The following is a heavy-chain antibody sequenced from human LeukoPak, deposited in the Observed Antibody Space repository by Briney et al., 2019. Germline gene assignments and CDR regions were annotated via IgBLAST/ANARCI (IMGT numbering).Heavy chain of an antibody. Sequence: SETLSLTCTVSGGSISSYYWSWIRQPPGKGLEWIGNIYYSGTSYYNPSLKSRVTISIDTSKNQVSLKLSSVTAADTAVYYCARGNILSGYCFDFWGQGALVTVSS. CDR1: GGSISSYY. V-gene: IGHV4-59*12. D-gene: IGHD3-9*01. CDR3: ARGNILSGYCFDF. CDR2: IYYSGTS. J-gene: IGHJ4*02.